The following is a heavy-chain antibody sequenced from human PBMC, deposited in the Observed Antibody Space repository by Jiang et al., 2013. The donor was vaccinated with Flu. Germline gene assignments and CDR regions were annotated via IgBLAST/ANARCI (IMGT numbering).Heavy chain of an antibody. CDR3: AHLSTALQYSYDY. CDR1: GFSFTTGGGG. V-gene: IGHV2-5*01. D-gene: IGHD5-18*01. J-gene: IGHJ4*02. CDR2: IYWNDGK. Sequence: TLTCTFSGFSFTTGGGGCGVGSVSPHGKALEWLAHIYWNDGKYYSQSLKNRLTITKDTSKNQVVLTMTNLDPMDTATYYCAHLSTALQYSYDYWGQGSLVTVSS.